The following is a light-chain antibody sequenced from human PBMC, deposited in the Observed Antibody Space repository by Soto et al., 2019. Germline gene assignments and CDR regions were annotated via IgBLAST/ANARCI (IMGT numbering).Light chain of an antibody. CDR3: LQHNSYPLP. CDR1: QAITND. CDR2: AAS. Sequence: DIQMTQSPSSLSASVGDRVTITCRASQAITNDLSWYQQKPGEPPKRLIYAASTLHSGVPSRFSGSGSGTEFTLTISSLQPEDFATYFCLQHNSYPLPFGQGTKVEIK. J-gene: IGKJ1*01. V-gene: IGKV1-17*01.